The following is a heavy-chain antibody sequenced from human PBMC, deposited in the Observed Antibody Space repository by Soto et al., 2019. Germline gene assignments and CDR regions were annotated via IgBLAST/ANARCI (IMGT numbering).Heavy chain of an antibody. CDR3: ARGALGIGAFDI. J-gene: IGHJ3*02. Sequence: QVQLQESGPGLVKPSQTLSLTCTVSGGSISSGGYYWSWIRQHPGKGLEWIGYIYYSGSTYYNPSLMSRVTISVDTSKNQFSLKLSSVTAADTAVYYCARGALGIGAFDIWGQGTMVTVSS. CDR1: GGSISSGGYY. V-gene: IGHV4-31*03. CDR2: IYYSGST. D-gene: IGHD2-21*01.